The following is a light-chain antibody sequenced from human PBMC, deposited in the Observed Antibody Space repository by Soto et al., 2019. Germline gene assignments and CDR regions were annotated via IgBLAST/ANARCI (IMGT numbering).Light chain of an antibody. CDR1: QTISSW. J-gene: IGKJ1*01. V-gene: IGKV1-5*03. CDR2: KAY. Sequence: DIQMTQCPSTLSESVGDRVTITCRARQTISSWLAWYPQETGKAPKLLVYKAYTLKSGVPSRFSGSGSETEFTLTISSLQPEDFETYYCQQYDSCSEAFGQGTKVDI. CDR3: QQYDSCSEA.